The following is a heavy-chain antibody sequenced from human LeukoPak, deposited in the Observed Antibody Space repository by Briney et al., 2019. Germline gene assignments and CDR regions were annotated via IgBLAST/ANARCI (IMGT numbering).Heavy chain of an antibody. CDR1: GYPINNAYY. CDR2: LYHPDST. V-gene: IGHV4-38-2*01. D-gene: IGHD4-17*01. J-gene: IGHJ6*03. Sequence: PSETLSLTCAVSGYPINNAYYWVWSRQPPGKGLEWIGSLYHPDSTYYNPSLKSRVTMSVDTSRNQFSLKLSFVTAADTAVYYCARHYDSYFYYYLDLWGTGTTVTVSS. CDR3: ARHYDSYFYYYLDL.